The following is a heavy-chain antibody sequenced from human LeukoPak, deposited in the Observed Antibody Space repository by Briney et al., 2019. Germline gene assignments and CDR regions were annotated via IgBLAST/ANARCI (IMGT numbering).Heavy chain of an antibody. Sequence: PGGSLGLSCAASGFTSSSYWMHWVRQVPWKGLVWVSRISGDGTARNYADSVKGRFTISRDDAKNTVDLQMNSLRAEDTAVYYCAKSIAAAVYDVFDIWAKGKRFPVS. CDR3: AKSIAAAVYDVFDI. J-gene: IGHJ3*02. CDR1: GFTSSSYW. V-gene: IGHV3-74*01. CDR2: ISGDGTAR. D-gene: IGHD6-13*01.